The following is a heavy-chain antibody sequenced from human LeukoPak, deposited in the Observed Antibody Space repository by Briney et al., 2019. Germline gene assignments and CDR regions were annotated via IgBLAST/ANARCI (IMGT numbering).Heavy chain of an antibody. J-gene: IGHJ4*02. V-gene: IGHV1-18*01. D-gene: IGHD3-22*01. CDR2: ISAYNGNT. CDR1: GYTFTSYG. Sequence: ASVKVSCKASGYTFTSYGISWVRQAPGQGLEWMGWISAYNGNTKYAQKLQGRVTMTTDTSTSTAYMELSSLRSEDTAVYYCATSNPTYYYDSSGPYYFDYWGQGTLVTVSS. CDR3: ATSNPTYYYDSSGPYYFDY.